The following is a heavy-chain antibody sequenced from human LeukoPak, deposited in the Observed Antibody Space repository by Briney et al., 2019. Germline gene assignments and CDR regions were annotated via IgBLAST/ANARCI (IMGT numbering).Heavy chain of an antibody. J-gene: IGHJ4*02. Sequence: PGGSLRLSCAASGFTLSSYGMHWVRQAPGKGLQWVAVIWYDGSKKYYTDSVKGRFTISRDNSKNTLYLQADSLRAEDTAVYYCARGQYSPDYWGQGTLVTVSS. CDR3: ARGQYSPDY. CDR1: GFTLSSYG. V-gene: IGHV3-33*01. CDR2: IWYDGSKK. D-gene: IGHD2-15*01.